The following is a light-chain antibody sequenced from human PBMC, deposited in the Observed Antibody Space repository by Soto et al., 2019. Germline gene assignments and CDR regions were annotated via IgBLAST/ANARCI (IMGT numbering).Light chain of an antibody. CDR1: QTISSW. V-gene: IGKV1-5*03. Sequence: IQMTQSPFTLSGSVGDRVTIPCRASQTISSWLAWYQQKPGKAPKLLIYKASTLKSGVPSRFSGSGSGTEFTLTISSLQPDDFATYYCQHYNSYSEAFGQGTKVDIK. CDR3: QHYNSYSEA. CDR2: KAS. J-gene: IGKJ1*01.